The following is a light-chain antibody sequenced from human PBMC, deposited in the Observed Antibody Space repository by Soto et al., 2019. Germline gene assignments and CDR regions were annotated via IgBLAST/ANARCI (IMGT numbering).Light chain of an antibody. CDR3: QQAYSYIRA. J-gene: IGKJ1*01. Sequence: DIQMTQSPSSLSASVGDTVTITCRASQNIRNFLHWYQQKPGKAPRLLIFAASNLKSGVPSRFNGTGSGTDFTLIISSLQPEDLATYYCQQAYSYIRAFGQGTTVEI. CDR2: AAS. CDR1: QNIRNF. V-gene: IGKV1-39*01.